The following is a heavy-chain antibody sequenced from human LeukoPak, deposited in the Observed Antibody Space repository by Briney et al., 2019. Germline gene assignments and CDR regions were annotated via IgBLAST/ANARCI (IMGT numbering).Heavy chain of an antibody. V-gene: IGHV3-23*01. CDR3: AKSDGDYPIPDY. CDR2: ISGSGGST. CDR1: GFTFSSYW. D-gene: IGHD4-17*01. Sequence: GGSLRLSCAASGFTFSSYWMSWVRQAPGKGLEWVSAISGSGGSTYYADSVKGRFTISRDNSKNTLYLQMNSLRAEDTAVYYCAKSDGDYPIPDYWGQGTLVTVSS. J-gene: IGHJ4*02.